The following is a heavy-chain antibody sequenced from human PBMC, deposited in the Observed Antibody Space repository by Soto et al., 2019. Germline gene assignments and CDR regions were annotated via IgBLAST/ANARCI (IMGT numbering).Heavy chain of an antibody. V-gene: IGHV1-46*01. CDR1: GYTFTSYY. CDR3: ATGFGSGSDVFDI. D-gene: IGHD6-19*01. Sequence: ASVKVSCKASGYTFTSYYMHWVRQAPGQGLEWMGIINPSGGSTSYAQKFQGRVTMTEDTSTDTAYMELSSLRSEDTAVYYCATGFGSGSDVFDIWGQGTMVTVSS. CDR2: INPSGGST. J-gene: IGHJ3*02.